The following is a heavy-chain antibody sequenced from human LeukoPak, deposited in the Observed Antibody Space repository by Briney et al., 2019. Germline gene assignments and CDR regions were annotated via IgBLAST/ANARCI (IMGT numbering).Heavy chain of an antibody. CDR3: ARSKRRIVVTADY. V-gene: IGHV3-21*01. CDR2: ISSSSSYI. J-gene: IGHJ4*02. D-gene: IGHD2-21*01. Sequence: GGSLRLSCAASGFTFSSYSMNWVRQAPGKGLEWVSSISSSSSYIYYADSVKGRFTISRDNAKNSLYLQMNSLRDEDTAVYYCARSKRRIVVTADYWGQGTLVTVSS. CDR1: GFTFSSYS.